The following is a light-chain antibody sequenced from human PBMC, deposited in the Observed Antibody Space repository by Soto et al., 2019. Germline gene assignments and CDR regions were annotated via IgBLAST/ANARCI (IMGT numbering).Light chain of an antibody. CDR1: QTVSITY. CDR2: GAS. Sequence: TQSPGTLSLSPGESATLSCRASQTVSITYLTWYQQKPGQAPRLLIYGASTRATGIPARFSGSGSGTEFTLTISSLQSEDFAVYYCQQYNNWPLTFGGGTKVDIK. J-gene: IGKJ4*01. CDR3: QQYNNWPLT. V-gene: IGKV3-15*01.